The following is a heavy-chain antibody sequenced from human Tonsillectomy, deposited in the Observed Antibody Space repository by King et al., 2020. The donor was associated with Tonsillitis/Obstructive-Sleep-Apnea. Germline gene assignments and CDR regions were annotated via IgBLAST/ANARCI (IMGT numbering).Heavy chain of an antibody. V-gene: IGHV3-30*04. CDR1: GFIFNYYA. CDR3: ASDFENNYSYMDV. Sequence: VQLVESGGGVVQPGRSLRLSCAASGFIFNYYAMHWVRQAPGKGLEWVAVISYDGSTKYYADSVKGRFTISSDNSKNTLYLQMNSLRAEDTAVYYCASDFENNYSYMDVWGQGTTVTVSS. CDR2: ISYDGSTK. J-gene: IGHJ6*03. D-gene: IGHD2/OR15-2a*01.